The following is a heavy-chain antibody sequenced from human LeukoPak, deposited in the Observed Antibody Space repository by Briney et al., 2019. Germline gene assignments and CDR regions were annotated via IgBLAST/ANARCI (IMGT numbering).Heavy chain of an antibody. J-gene: IGHJ3*02. CDR3: AKRFRGVHDAFDI. V-gene: IGHV3-74*01. CDR2: IDSDRGTT. CDR1: GFTFSTYW. Sequence: PGGSLRLSCAASGFTFSTYWMHWVRQAPGKGLVWVSRIDSDRGTTSYADSVKGRFTISRDNSKNTLYLQMNSLRAEDTAVYYCAKRFRGVHDAFDIWGQGTMVTVSS. D-gene: IGHD3-10*01.